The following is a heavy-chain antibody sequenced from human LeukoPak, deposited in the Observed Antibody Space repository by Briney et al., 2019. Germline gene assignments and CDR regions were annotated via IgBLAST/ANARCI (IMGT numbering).Heavy chain of an antibody. J-gene: IGHJ4*02. CDR1: GFTFSSYA. CDR2: ITGSGGST. Sequence: GGSLRLSCAASGFTFSSYAMSWVRQAPGKGLEWVSAITGSGGSTYYADSVKGRFTISRDNSKNTLYVQMNSLGAEDTAVYYCATERNWVFDYWGQGTLVTVSS. V-gene: IGHV3-23*01. CDR3: ATERNWVFDY. D-gene: IGHD7-27*01.